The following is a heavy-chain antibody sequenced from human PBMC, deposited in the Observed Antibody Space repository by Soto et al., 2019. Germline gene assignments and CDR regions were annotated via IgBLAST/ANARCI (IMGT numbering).Heavy chain of an antibody. J-gene: IGHJ4*02. Sequence: SETLSLTCTVSGGSISSYYWSWIRQPPGKGLEWIGYIYYSGSTNYNPSLKSRVTISVDTSKNQFSLKVSSVTAADTAVYYCATMGTPATGLYHFDYWGQGTLVTVSS. CDR3: ATMGTPATGLYHFDY. CDR2: IYYSGST. CDR1: GGSISSYY. D-gene: IGHD1-7*01. V-gene: IGHV4-59*12.